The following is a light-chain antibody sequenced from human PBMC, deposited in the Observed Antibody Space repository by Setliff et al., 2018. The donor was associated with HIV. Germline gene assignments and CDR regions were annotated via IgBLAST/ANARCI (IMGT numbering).Light chain of an antibody. J-gene: IGLJ1*01. V-gene: IGLV2-11*01. CDR1: SSDVGGYNY. Sequence: QSALTQPRSVSGSPGQSVTISCTGTSSDVGGYNYVSWYQQHPGKAPKLMIYDVSKRPSGVSARFSGFKSGNTASLIISGLQAEDEADYYCSSFGRNSLFVFGSGTKVTVL. CDR3: SSFGRNSLFV. CDR2: DVS.